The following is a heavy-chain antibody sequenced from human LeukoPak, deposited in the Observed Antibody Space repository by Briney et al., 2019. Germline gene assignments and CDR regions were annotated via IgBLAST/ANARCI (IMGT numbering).Heavy chain of an antibody. Sequence: GGSLRLSCAASGFTFSSYWMSWVRQAPGKGLEWVADIKQDGSEKYYVDSVKGRFTISRDNAKNSLYLQMNSLRAEDTAVYYCARDLHGWLRLQVFDYWGQGTLVTVSS. D-gene: IGHD5-12*01. CDR3: ARDLHGWLRLQVFDY. J-gene: IGHJ4*02. CDR1: GFTFSSYW. V-gene: IGHV3-7*01. CDR2: IKQDGSEK.